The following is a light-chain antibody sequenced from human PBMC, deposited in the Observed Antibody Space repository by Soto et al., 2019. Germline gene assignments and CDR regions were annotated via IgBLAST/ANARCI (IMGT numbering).Light chain of an antibody. Sequence: EIVLTQSPGTLSLSPGERATLSCRASQSVRNSYLAWYQQKAGQAPRLLIYGASSRATGIPDRFSGSGTGTDFALTISRLEPEDFAVYYCQHYGSSPPWTFGQGTKVEIK. J-gene: IGKJ1*01. CDR3: QHYGSSPPWT. CDR2: GAS. V-gene: IGKV3-20*01. CDR1: QSVRNSY.